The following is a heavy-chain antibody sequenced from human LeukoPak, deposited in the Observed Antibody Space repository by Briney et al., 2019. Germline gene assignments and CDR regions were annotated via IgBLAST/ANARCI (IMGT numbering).Heavy chain of an antibody. CDR3: AREWDGYSPTHKYYFDY. Sequence: GGSLRLSCAASGFTVSRNDMNWVRQAPGKGLEWVSVVYTGDNTYYADSVKGRFIISRDVSKNTVYLQMNSLRAEDTAVYYCAREWDGYSPTHKYYFDYWGRGTLVTVSS. CDR2: VYTGDNT. V-gene: IGHV3-66*01. J-gene: IGHJ4*02. D-gene: IGHD5-24*01. CDR1: GFTVSRND.